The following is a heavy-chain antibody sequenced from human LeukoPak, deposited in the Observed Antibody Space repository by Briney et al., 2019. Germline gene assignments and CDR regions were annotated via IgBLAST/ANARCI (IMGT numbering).Heavy chain of an antibody. D-gene: IGHD4-17*01. V-gene: IGHV3-48*04. CDR3: ARQPTHHGSDYGDSATRGEACYYAMDV. J-gene: IGHJ6*02. Sequence: GGSLRLSCAASGFTFSSYSMNWVRQAPGKGLEGVSYISSSSRTIYYADSVKGRFTISRDNAKNSVYLQMNRLRAEDTAVYYCARQPTHHGSDYGDSATRGEACYYAMDVWGRGTTVTVSS. CDR1: GFTFSSYS. CDR2: ISSSSRTI.